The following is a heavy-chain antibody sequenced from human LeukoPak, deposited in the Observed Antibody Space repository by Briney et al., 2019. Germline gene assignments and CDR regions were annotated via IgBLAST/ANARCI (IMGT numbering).Heavy chain of an antibody. D-gene: IGHD6-13*01. CDR3: ARGNSSSLLDY. Sequence: SGTLSPTCTVSGGSIRSGSSYWCWIRQPAGKGLEWIARIYTSVSTNYTPSLKSRVTISVATSKNQFSLKLSSVTAADTAVYDCARGNSSSLLDYWGQGTLVTVSS. V-gene: IGHV4-61*02. CDR2: IYTSVST. J-gene: IGHJ4*02. CDR1: GGSIRSGSSY.